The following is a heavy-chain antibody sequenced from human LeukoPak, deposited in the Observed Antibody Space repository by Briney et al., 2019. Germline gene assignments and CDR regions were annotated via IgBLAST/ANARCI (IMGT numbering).Heavy chain of an antibody. CDR2: IYYSGST. J-gene: IGHJ4*02. Sequence: SETLSLTCAVSGGSMSSYYWSWIRQPPGKGLEWVGYIYYSGSTNYNPSLKSRVTISVDTSKNQFSLKLRFVTAADTAVYYCARLRGNYFPDYWGQGTLVTVSS. D-gene: IGHD4-11*01. CDR1: GGSMSSYY. CDR3: ARLRGNYFPDY. V-gene: IGHV4-59*01.